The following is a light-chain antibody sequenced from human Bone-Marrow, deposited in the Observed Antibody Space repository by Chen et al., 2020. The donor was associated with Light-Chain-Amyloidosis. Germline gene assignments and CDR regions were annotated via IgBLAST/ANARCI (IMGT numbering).Light chain of an antibody. J-gene: IGKJ5*01. CDR1: QSLTVW. CDR2: KAS. CDR3: QQYDSMSIT. V-gene: IGKV1-5*03. Sequence: DIQMTHPPSTLPASVGDRVTINCRASQSLTVWLAWYHGKPGKAPKLLIYKASTIVSGVPSRCSGSGSGTEFTLTISGLQPDDFATYYCQQYDSMSITFGQGTLLEMK.